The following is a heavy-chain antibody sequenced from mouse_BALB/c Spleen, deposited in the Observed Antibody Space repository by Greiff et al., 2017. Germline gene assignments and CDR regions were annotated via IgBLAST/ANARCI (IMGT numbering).Heavy chain of an antibody. V-gene: IGHV1-9*01. CDR2: ILPGSGST. D-gene: IGHD2-3*01. CDR1: AYTFSSYW. Sequence: QVQLQQSGPELMKPGPSVKISCKPPAYTFSSYWLGGVKQRPGHGLEWIGEILPGSGSTNYNEKFKGKATFTADTSSNTAYMQLSSLTSEDSAVYYCARSDGYYGFYYAMDYWGQGTSVTVSS. J-gene: IGHJ4*01. CDR3: ARSDGYYGFYYAMDY.